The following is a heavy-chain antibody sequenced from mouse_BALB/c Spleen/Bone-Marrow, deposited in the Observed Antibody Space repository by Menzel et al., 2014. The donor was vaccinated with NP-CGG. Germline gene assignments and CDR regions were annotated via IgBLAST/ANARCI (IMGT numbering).Heavy chain of an antibody. CDR2: INPYNGGT. D-gene: IGHD2-14*01. Sequence: EVHLVESGPELGKPGASVKISCKASGYSFTAYTMNWVKQSHGKNLEWIGLINPYNGGTSYNQKFKGKATLTVDKSSSTAYMELLSLTSEYSAVYYCARSDYRYDYFGYWGQGPTLTVSA. V-gene: IGHV1-18*01. J-gene: IGHJ2*01. CDR1: GYSFTAYT. CDR3: ARSDYRYDYFGY.